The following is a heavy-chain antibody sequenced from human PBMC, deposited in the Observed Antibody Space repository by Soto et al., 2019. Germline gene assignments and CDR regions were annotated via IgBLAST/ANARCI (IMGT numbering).Heavy chain of an antibody. CDR2: INPSGGSA. J-gene: IGHJ4*02. CDR3: ARSHYYGSGAYTPDDN. V-gene: IGHV1-46*03. D-gene: IGHD3-10*01. CDR1: GYTFTRYY. Sequence: ASVTVSCKESGYTFTRYYMDWVRQAPGQGLEWMGMINPSGGSASYTQKFQGRVTMTRDTSTNTIYMELSSLRSEDTAVYYCARSHYYGSGAYTPDDNWGQGTLVTVSS.